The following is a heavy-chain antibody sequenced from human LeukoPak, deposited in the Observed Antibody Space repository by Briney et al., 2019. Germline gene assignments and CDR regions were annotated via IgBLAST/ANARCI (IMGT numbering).Heavy chain of an antibody. CDR1: GGSFSGYY. D-gene: IGHD4-23*01. J-gene: IGHJ3*02. CDR2: INHSGST. V-gene: IGHV4-34*01. Sequence: SETLSLTCAVYGGSFSGYYWSWIRQPPGKGLEWIGEINHSGSTNYNPSLKSRVTISVDTSKNQFSLKLSSVTAADTAVYYCASPVVTYDAFDIWGQGTMVTVSS. CDR3: ASPVVTYDAFDI.